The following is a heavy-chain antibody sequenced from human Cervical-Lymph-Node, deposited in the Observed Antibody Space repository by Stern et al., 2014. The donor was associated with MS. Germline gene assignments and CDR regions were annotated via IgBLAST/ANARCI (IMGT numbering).Heavy chain of an antibody. CDR3: ARVTNSGVGDASDI. CDR2: ISTTSDYI. Sequence: QLVQSGGDPVKPGGSLRLYCEVSGFAFSHYSMNWVRQAPGKGLEWDSYISTTSDYIYYADSVKGRFTISRDNAQDSLYLQMNNLRVEDTAVYYCARVTNSGVGDASDIWGQGTLVTVSS. CDR1: GFAFSHYS. V-gene: IGHV3-21*01. J-gene: IGHJ3*02. D-gene: IGHD3-3*01.